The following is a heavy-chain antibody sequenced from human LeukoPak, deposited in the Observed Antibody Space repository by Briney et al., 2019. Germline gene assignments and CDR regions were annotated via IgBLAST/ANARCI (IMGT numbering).Heavy chain of an antibody. J-gene: IGHJ4*02. CDR1: GFMFSSYA. D-gene: IGHD3-3*01. Sequence: GGSLRLSCAASGFMFSSYAMTWVRQAPGKGLEWVSVISESGDTTYYADSVTGRFTISRDNSKNTLYLQMNSLRAEDTAVYYCAREFSSRFYYFDYWGQGTLVTVSS. CDR2: ISESGDTT. V-gene: IGHV3-23*01. CDR3: AREFSSRFYYFDY.